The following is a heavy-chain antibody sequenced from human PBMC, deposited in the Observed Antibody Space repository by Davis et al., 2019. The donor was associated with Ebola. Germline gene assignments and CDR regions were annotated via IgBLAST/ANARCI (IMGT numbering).Heavy chain of an antibody. J-gene: IGHJ6*04. Sequence: PGGSLRLSCAASGFTFDDYAMHWVRQAPGKGLEWVSGISWNSGSIGYADSVKGRFTISRDNAKNSLYLQMNSLRAEDTALYYCAKDRGSGSYDYYYYYGMDVWGKGTTVTVSS. D-gene: IGHD1-26*01. CDR2: ISWNSGSI. CDR3: AKDRGSGSYDYYYYYGMDV. V-gene: IGHV3-9*01. CDR1: GFTFDDYA.